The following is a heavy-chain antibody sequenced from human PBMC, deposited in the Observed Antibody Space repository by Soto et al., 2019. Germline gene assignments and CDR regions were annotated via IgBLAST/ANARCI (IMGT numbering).Heavy chain of an antibody. CDR3: AHKGPEDWPLDN. V-gene: IGHV2-5*02. Sequence: QITLKESGPTLVRPTQTLTLTCAFSGFSLSTSGVGVGWIRQPPGKALEWLAVIYWDDSKHYSPALRSRLTITKDTSKSQVVLTMTNMDPMDTGTYYCAHKGPEDWPLDNWGQGTLVTVSS. D-gene: IGHD3-9*01. CDR2: IYWDDSK. CDR1: GFSLSTSGVG. J-gene: IGHJ4*02.